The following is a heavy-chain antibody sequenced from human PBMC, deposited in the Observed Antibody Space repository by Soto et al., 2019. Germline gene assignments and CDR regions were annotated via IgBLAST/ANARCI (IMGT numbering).Heavy chain of an antibody. CDR1: GGSISNYF. J-gene: IGHJ4*02. Sequence: SQTQSLTYTVSGGSISNYFGHWIRQPPGKGLEGIGYIYYSGSTNYNPSLKSRVTISVDTSKNKFSLKLSSVTAADTAVYYCAASGSNGQFDFWAQGTLVTVSS. V-gene: IGHV4-59*01. CDR3: AASGSNGQFDF. CDR2: IYYSGST. D-gene: IGHD3-10*01.